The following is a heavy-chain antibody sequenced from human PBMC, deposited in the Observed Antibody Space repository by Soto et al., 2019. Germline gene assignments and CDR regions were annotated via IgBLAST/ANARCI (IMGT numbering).Heavy chain of an antibody. D-gene: IGHD3-22*01. J-gene: IGHJ5*02. CDR2: ISFDGSNE. CDR1: GFTFSSYA. CDR3: AKTYYYDRSGYYHNWFDP. Sequence: QVQLVESGGGVVQPGWSLRLSCAASGFTFSSYAMHWIRQAPGKGLEWVAIISFDGSNEYYADSVKGRFTISRDNSKNTLYLQVRSLRAEDTAVYYCAKTYYYDRSGYYHNWFDPWGQGTLVTVSS. V-gene: IGHV3-30-3*02.